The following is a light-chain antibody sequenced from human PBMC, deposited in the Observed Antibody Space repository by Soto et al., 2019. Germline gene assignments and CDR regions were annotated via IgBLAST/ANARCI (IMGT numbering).Light chain of an antibody. CDR1: QSVLQSDGKTY. J-gene: IGKJ5*01. V-gene: IGKV2D-29*01. CDR2: EVS. Sequence: DIVMTQTPLSSPVTLGQPASISCTSRQSVLQSDGKTYLYWYVQKPGXPPQLLXXEVSNRFSGVPDRFSGGGSGTDFTLKISRVEAEDVGVYYCMQSIQLPPGPTFGQGTRLEIK. CDR3: MQSIQLPPGPT.